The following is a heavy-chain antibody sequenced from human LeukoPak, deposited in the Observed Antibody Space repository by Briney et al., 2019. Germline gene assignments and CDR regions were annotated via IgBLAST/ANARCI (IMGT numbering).Heavy chain of an antibody. J-gene: IGHJ4*02. CDR3: TRGYLGIDY. CDR1: KFAFSSYW. V-gene: IGHV3-74*01. CDR2: INTDGSST. D-gene: IGHD1-14*01. Sequence: GGSLRLSCAASKFAFSSYWMHWARQAPGKGLVWVSRINTDGSSTNYADSVKGRFTISRDNAKNTLYLQMNSLRAGDTAVYYCTRGYLGIDYWGQGTLVTVSS.